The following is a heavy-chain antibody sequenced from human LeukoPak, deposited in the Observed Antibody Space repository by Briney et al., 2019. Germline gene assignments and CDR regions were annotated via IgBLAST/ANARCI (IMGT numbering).Heavy chain of an antibody. CDR2: ISWNSKNI. J-gene: IGHJ4*02. V-gene: IGHV3-9*01. Sequence: PGRSLRLSCAASGFTFDDYAMFWVRQAPGKGLEWVSGISWNSKNIGYAASVKGRFTISRDNAKNSLYLQMNSLRAEDTALYYCAKDKELGMGYFDYWGQGTLVTVSS. D-gene: IGHD1-26*01. CDR3: AKDKELGMGYFDY. CDR1: GFTFDDYA.